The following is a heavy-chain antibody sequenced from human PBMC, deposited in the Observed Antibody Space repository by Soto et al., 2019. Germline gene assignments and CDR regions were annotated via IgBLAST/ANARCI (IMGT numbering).Heavy chain of an antibody. CDR2: IYYSGST. CDR1: GDSISSSTYF. Sequence: SETLFLTCTVSGDSISSSTYFWGWVRQPPGKGLEWIGSIYYSGSTYYSPSLKSRVTISVDTSKNQFSLKLSSVTAADTAVYYCASQGAANAFDIWGQGTMVTVSS. CDR3: ASQGAANAFDI. D-gene: IGHD3-16*01. J-gene: IGHJ3*02. V-gene: IGHV4-39*07.